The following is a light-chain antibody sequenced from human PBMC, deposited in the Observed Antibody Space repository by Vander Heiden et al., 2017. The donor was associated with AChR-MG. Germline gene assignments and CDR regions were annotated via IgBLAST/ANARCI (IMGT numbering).Light chain of an antibody. Sequence: QSALTQPASVSGSPGQSITISCTGSSSDIGAYNHVSWYQQHPGKAPKFIIYDVSNRPSGVSTRFSGSKSGNTASLTISGLQAEDEADYYCSSYRGGSTPVVFGGGTKLTVL. CDR2: DVS. CDR1: SSDIGAYNH. V-gene: IGLV2-14*03. CDR3: SSYRGGSTPVV. J-gene: IGLJ2*01.